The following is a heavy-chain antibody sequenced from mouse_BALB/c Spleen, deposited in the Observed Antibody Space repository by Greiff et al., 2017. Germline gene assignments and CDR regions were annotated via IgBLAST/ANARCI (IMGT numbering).Heavy chain of an antibody. Sequence: VQLQQSGAELAKPGASVKMSCKASGYTFTSYWMHWVKQRPGQGLEWIGYINPSTGYTEYNQKFKDKATLTADKSSRTAYMQLSSLKSEDSAVYYGASYGSIPWFADWGQGTLVTVSA. CDR2: INPSTGYT. V-gene: IGHV1-7*01. D-gene: IGHD1-1*01. CDR3: ASYGSIPWFAD. J-gene: IGHJ3*01. CDR1: GYTFTSYW.